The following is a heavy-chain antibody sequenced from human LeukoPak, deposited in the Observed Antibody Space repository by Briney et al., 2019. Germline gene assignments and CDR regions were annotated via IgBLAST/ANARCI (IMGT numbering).Heavy chain of an antibody. J-gene: IGHJ4*02. CDR1: GFTFSSYW. CDR2: INSDGSSS. D-gene: IGHD5-18*01. Sequence: GGSLRLSCAASGFTFSSYWMHWVRQTPGMGLVWVSRINSDGSSSSYADSVKGRFTISRDNAKNTLYLQMNSLRAEDTAVYYCASLRTAMITLDYWGQGTLVTVSS. CDR3: ASLRTAMITLDY. V-gene: IGHV3-74*01.